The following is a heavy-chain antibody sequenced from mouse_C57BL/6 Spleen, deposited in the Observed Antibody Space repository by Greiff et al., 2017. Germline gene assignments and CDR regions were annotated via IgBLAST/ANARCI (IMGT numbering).Heavy chain of an antibody. J-gene: IGHJ2*01. CDR1: GYTFTSYW. V-gene: IGHV1-55*01. CDR3: ASSGDYYGSSYYFDY. D-gene: IGHD1-1*01. CDR2: IYPGSGST. Sequence: QVQLQQPGAELVKPGASVKMSCKASGYTFTSYWITWVKQRPGQGLEWIGDIYPGSGSTNYNEKFKSKATLTVDTSSSTAYMQLSSLTSEDSAVYYWASSGDYYGSSYYFDYWGQGTTLTVSS.